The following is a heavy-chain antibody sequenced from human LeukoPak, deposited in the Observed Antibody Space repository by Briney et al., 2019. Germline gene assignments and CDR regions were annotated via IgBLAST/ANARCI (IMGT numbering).Heavy chain of an antibody. CDR2: IYTSGST. CDR1: VGSLNSYS. V-gene: IGHV4-4*07. D-gene: IGHD6-13*01. J-gene: IGHJ4*02. CDR3: ARGIGSWYYFDY. Sequence: PSGTLSLTRAVSVGSLNSYSWSWIRQPAGRGLGWIGRIYTSGSTNYNPALKSRVTMSVDTSKNQLSLKLSSVTAADTAVYYCARGIGSWYYFDYWGQGTLVTVSS.